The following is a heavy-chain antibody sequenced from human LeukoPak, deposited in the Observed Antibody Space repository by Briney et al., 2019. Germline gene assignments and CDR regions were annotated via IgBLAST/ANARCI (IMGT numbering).Heavy chain of an antibody. J-gene: IGHJ4*02. Sequence: GGSLRLSCAASGFTFSSYEMNWVRQAPGKGLEWVSYISSSGSTIYYADSVKGRSTISRDNAKNSLYLQMNSLKAEDTAIYYCARAGYSSSWLLYWGQGTLVTVSS. V-gene: IGHV3-48*03. CDR2: ISSSGSTI. CDR1: GFTFSSYE. D-gene: IGHD6-13*01. CDR3: ARAGYSSSWLLY.